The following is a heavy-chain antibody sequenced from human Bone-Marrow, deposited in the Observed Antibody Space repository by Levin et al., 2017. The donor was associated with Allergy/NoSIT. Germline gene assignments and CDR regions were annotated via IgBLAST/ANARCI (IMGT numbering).Heavy chain of an antibody. CDR2: IWYDGSNK. Sequence: GESLKISCAASGFTFSSYVMHWVRQAPGKGLEWVALIWYDGSNKYYADSVKGRFTISRDNSKNTLYLQMNNLRAEDTAVYYCARDEFTRGLVQGVKGYWGQGTLVTVSS. CDR1: GFTFSSYV. CDR3: ARDEFTRGLVQGVKGY. D-gene: IGHD3-10*01. V-gene: IGHV3-33*01. J-gene: IGHJ4*02.